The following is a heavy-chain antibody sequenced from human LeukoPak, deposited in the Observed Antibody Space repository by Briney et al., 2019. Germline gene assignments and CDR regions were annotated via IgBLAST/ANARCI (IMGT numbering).Heavy chain of an antibody. CDR1: GGSFSGYY. Sequence: PSETLSLTCAVYGGSFSGYYWSWIRQPPGKGLEWNGEINHSGSTNYNPSLKSRVTISVDTSKNQFSLKLSSVTAADTAVYYCARKSSGWLVYWGQGTLVTVSS. CDR3: ARKSSGWLVY. J-gene: IGHJ4*02. D-gene: IGHD6-19*01. CDR2: INHSGST. V-gene: IGHV4-34*01.